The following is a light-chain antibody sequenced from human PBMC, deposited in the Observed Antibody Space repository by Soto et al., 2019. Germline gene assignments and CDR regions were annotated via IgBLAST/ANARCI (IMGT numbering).Light chain of an antibody. Sequence: DIVMTQSPDSLTVSLGERATINCKSSQSVFYDSKEKNYLTWYQVKPGQPPKLLFYRASTRASGVPDRFSGSGSGTDFTLTISSLQAEDVAVYYCQQYYTTPRTFGQGTKVETK. J-gene: IGKJ1*01. CDR2: RAS. V-gene: IGKV4-1*01. CDR3: QQYYTTPRT. CDR1: QSVFYDSKEKNY.